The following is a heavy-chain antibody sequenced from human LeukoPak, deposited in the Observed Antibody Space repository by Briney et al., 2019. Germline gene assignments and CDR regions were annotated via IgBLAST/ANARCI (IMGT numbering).Heavy chain of an antibody. CDR1: GGTFSSYA. CDR3: ARVYQLLRGFDP. D-gene: IGHD2-2*01. J-gene: IGHJ5*02. CDR2: IIPIFGTA. Sequence: SVKVSCKASGGTFSSYAISWVRQAPGQGLEWMGGIIPIFGTANYAQKFQGRVTITTDESTSTAYMELSSLRSEDTAVYYCARVYQLLRGFDPWGQGTLVTVSS. V-gene: IGHV1-69*05.